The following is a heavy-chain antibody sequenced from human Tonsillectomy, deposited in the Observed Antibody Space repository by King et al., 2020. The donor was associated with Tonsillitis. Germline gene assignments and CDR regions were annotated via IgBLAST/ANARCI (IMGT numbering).Heavy chain of an antibody. CDR3: ARPSYYDSSGFIRRDWYFDL. Sequence: QLVQSGAEVKKPGASVKVSCKASGYTFTSYGISWVRQAPGQGLEWMGWISAYNGNTNYAQMLQGRVTMTTDTSTSTAYMELRSLRSDDTAVYYCARPSYYDSSGFIRRDWYFDLWGRGTLVTVSS. J-gene: IGHJ2*01. CDR2: ISAYNGNT. D-gene: IGHD3-22*01. CDR1: GYTFTSYG. V-gene: IGHV1-18*01.